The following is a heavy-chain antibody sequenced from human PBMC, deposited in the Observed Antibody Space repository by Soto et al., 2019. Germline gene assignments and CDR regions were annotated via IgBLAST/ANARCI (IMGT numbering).Heavy chain of an antibody. D-gene: IGHD1-1*01. CDR3: ARGRLEVAPDC. J-gene: IGHJ4*02. Sequence: QGQLVQSGAEVKQPGASVTVSCKASGYTFTSYDINWVRQATGQGFEWMGWMHANNGRTGYAQKFQGRVTMTRNTAINTAYMELSSLGSEDTAVYYCARGRLEVAPDCWGQGTLVTVSS. V-gene: IGHV1-8*02. CDR1: GYTFTSYD. CDR2: MHANNGRT.